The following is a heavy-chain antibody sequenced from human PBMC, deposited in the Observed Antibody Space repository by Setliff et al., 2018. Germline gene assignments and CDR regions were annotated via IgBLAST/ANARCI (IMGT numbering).Heavy chain of an antibody. CDR2: VYYSGTA. CDR3: ARGGTFRYFDY. J-gene: IGHJ4*02. V-gene: IGHV4-59*01. D-gene: IGHD5-12*01. CDR1: GGSFTPYY. Sequence: PSETLSLTCTVSGGSFTPYYWSWIRQPPGKGLERIGYVYYSGTAYYNPSLKSRVTVIVDTSKNQFSLRLSSVTAADTAVYYCARGGTFRYFDYWGQGTPVTVSS.